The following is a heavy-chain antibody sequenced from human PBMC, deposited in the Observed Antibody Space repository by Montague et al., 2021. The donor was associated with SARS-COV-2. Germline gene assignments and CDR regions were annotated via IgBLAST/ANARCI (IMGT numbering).Heavy chain of an antibody. CDR1: GGSISSGDYY. V-gene: IGHV4-39*01. CDR2: IYYSGST. J-gene: IGHJ4*02. Sequence: SETLSLTCTVSGGSISSGDYYWSWIRQPPGKGLVWIGSIYYSGSTYYNPSLKSRVTISVDTSKNQFSLKLSSVTAAGTAVYYCARESGSGRYLVYWGQGTLVTVSS. D-gene: IGHD3-10*01. CDR3: ARESGSGRYLVY.